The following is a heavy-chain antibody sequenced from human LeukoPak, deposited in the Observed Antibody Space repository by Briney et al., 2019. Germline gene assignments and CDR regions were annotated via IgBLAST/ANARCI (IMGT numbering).Heavy chain of an antibody. Sequence: GGSLRLSCAASGFTFSDYAMSWVRQAPGKGVECVSAISGGGGRTYYADSVKGRFTISRDNSKNTLYLQTNSLRAEDTAVYYCAKRPSYSSSWYALDPWGQGTLVTVSS. D-gene: IGHD6-13*01. V-gene: IGHV3-23*01. CDR3: AKRPSYSSSWYALDP. CDR1: GFTFSDYA. J-gene: IGHJ5*02. CDR2: ISGGGGRT.